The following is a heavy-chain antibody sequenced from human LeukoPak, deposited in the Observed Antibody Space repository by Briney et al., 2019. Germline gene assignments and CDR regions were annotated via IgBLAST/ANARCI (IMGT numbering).Heavy chain of an antibody. V-gene: IGHV3-66*01. CDR2: IYSGGST. D-gene: IGHD6-19*01. CDR1: GFTVSSNY. J-gene: IGHJ6*02. Sequence: GSLRLSCAASGFTVSSNYMSWVRQAPGKGLEWVSVIYSGGSTDYADSVKGRFTISRDNSKNTLYLQMNSLRAEDTAVYYCARDREGSGWSYGMDVWGQGTTVTVSS. CDR3: ARDREGSGWSYGMDV.